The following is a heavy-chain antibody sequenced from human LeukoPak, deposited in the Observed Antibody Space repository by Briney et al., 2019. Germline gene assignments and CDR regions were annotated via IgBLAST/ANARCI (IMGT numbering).Heavy chain of an antibody. CDR2: INTNTGNP. J-gene: IGHJ4*02. CDR1: GYTLTNYA. D-gene: IGHD2-2*01. CDR3: ARLQGYCSTTSCYPHY. Sequence: ASVKVSCKASGYTLTNYALNWVRQAPGQGLEWMGWINTNTGNPTYAQGFTGRFVFSLDTSVNTAYLQTSSLKAEDTAIYYCARLQGYCSTTSCYPHYWGQGTLVTVSS. V-gene: IGHV7-4-1*02.